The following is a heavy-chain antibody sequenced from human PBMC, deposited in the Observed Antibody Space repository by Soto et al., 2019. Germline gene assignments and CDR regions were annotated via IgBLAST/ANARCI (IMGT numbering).Heavy chain of an antibody. J-gene: IGHJ4*02. V-gene: IGHV4-31*03. Sequence: QVQLHESGPGLVKPSQTLSLTCTVSGGSVNSGGYYWTWIRQHPGKGLEWIGYIYYSGTAYYNPSLKRRVSISLDPYQIQFSLKLSSVTAADTAVYSCARGATMFPGYVVDYCGEGTLVYESS. CDR2: IYYSGTA. CDR1: GGSVNSGGYY. CDR3: ARGATMFPGYVVDY. D-gene: IGHD3-10*02.